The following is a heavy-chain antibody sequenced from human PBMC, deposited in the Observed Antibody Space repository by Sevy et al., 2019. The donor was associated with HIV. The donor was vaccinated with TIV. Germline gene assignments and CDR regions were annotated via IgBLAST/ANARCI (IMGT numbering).Heavy chain of an antibody. CDR3: ARDCNSRTCLWGLDV. V-gene: IGHV3-7*03. Sequence: GGSLRLSCVASGFTFHTYWMSWVRQAPGKGLEWVAHIKVDGSEIYYVDSVKGRFTISRDNAKNSLYLQMNSLRVEDMGVYYCARDCNSRTCLWGLDVWGQGTTVTVSS. CDR1: GFTFHTYW. CDR2: IKVDGSEI. D-gene: IGHD1-26*01. J-gene: IGHJ6*02.